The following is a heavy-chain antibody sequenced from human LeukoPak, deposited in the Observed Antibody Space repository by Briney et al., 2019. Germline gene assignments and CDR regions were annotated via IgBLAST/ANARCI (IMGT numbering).Heavy chain of an antibody. CDR3: ARGMVQGVMSGDAFDI. D-gene: IGHD3-10*01. Sequence: ASVKVSCKACGGTFSSYAISWVRQAPGQWLEWMGGIIPIFGTADYAQKFQGRVTITADESTSTAYMELSSLRSEDTAVYYCARGMVQGVMSGDAFDIWGQGTMVTVSS. V-gene: IGHV1-69*01. J-gene: IGHJ3*02. CDR2: IIPIFGTA. CDR1: GGTFSSYA.